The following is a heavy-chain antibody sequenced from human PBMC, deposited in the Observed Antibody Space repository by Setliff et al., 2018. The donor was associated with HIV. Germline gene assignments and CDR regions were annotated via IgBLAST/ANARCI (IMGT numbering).Heavy chain of an antibody. Sequence: SETLSLTCTVPGGSISSYYWSWIRQPPGKGLEWIGYIYTSGSTNYNPSLKSRITISVDTSKNQFSLKLSSVTAADTAVYYCARGLSFYDPGGFDYWGQGTLVTVSS. V-gene: IGHV4-4*09. CDR3: ARGLSFYDPGGFDY. J-gene: IGHJ4*02. D-gene: IGHD3-22*01. CDR2: IYTSGST. CDR1: GGSISSYY.